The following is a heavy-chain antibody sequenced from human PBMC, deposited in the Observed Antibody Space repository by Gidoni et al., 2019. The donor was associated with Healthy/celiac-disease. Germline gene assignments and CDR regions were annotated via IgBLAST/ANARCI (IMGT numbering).Heavy chain of an antibody. CDR2: TRNKANSYTT. CDR3: AREGPRGWFDY. J-gene: IGHJ4*02. D-gene: IGHD2-15*01. V-gene: IGHV3-72*01. Sequence: EVQLVESGGGFVQPGGSLRLSCAASGFTCSDHYMDWVRQAPGKGLEWVGRTRNKANSYTTEYAASVKGRFTISRDDSKNSLYLQMNSLKTEDTAVYYCAREGPRGWFDYWGQGTLVTVSS. CDR1: GFTCSDHY.